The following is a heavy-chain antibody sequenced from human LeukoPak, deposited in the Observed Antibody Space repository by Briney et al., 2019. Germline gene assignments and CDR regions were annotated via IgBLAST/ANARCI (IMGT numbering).Heavy chain of an antibody. CDR2: ISTSGSTK. J-gene: IGHJ6*04. CDR1: GFTFSSYE. Sequence: GGSLRLSCAASGFTFSSYEMNWVRQAPGKGLEWVSYISTSGSTKYYADSVKGRFTISRDNSRNTLYLQMNSLRAEDTAVYYCAELGITMIGGVWGKGTTVTISS. D-gene: IGHD3-10*02. V-gene: IGHV3-48*03. CDR3: AELGITMIGGV.